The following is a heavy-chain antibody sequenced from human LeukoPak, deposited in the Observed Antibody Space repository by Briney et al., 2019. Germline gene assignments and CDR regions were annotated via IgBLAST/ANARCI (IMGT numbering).Heavy chain of an antibody. J-gene: IGHJ4*02. CDR2: INPDSGGT. D-gene: IGHD3-16*02. CDR1: GYTFTGFY. CDR3: ARDTDYVWGNYLIF. V-gene: IGHV1-2*02. Sequence: ASVKVSCKASGYTFTGFYLHWVRQAPGQGLEWMGWINPDSGGTKYAQKFQGRVTMTRDTSISTAYVELNKLRSDDTAMYYCARDTDYVWGNYLIFWGQGTLVTVSS.